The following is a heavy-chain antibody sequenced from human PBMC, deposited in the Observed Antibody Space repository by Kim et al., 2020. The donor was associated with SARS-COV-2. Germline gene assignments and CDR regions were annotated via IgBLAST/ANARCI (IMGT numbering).Heavy chain of an antibody. CDR2: IYYSGST. CDR3: ASMYSSSWANWFDP. CDR1: GGSISSYY. D-gene: IGHD6-13*01. V-gene: IGHV4-59*08. Sequence: SETLSLTCTVSGGSISSYYWSWIRQPPGKGLEWIGYIYYSGSTNYNPSLKSRVTISVDTSKNQFSLKLSSVTAADTAVYYCASMYSSSWANWFDPWGQGTLVTVSS. J-gene: IGHJ5*02.